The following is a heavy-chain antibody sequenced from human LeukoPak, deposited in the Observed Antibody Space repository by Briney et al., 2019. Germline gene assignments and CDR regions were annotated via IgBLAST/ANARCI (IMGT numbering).Heavy chain of an antibody. V-gene: IGHV3-30-3*01. J-gene: IGHJ4*02. CDR2: MSYDGSNK. CDR1: GFTFSSYA. Sequence: GGSLRLSCAASGFTFSSYAMHWVRQAPGKGLEWMAVMSYDGSNKYYADSVKGRFTISRDNSKNTLYLQMNSLRSEDTAVYYCARGRGGDGYNWLCYFDYWGQGTLVTVSA. CDR3: ARGRGGDGYNWLCYFDY. D-gene: IGHD5-24*01.